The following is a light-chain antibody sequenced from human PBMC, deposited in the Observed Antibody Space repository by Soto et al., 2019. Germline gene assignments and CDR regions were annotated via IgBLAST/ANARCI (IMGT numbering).Light chain of an antibody. CDR3: QQCYMYSYT. Sequence: DIQMTQPSTLSASVGDRVTPHCRASQSITTYLAWYQQKPGKAPKLLIYDASNLESGVPSRFSGGGSGTEFTLTISSLQPDDFATYYCQQCYMYSYTFGQGTKLEIK. CDR2: DAS. CDR1: QSITTY. V-gene: IGKV1-5*01. J-gene: IGKJ2*01.